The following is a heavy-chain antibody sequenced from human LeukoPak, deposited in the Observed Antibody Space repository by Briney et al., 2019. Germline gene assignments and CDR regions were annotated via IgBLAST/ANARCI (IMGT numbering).Heavy chain of an antibody. J-gene: IGHJ3*02. Sequence: SETLSLTCTVSGGSISSDYWSWIRQPPGKGLEWIGYIYYSGRTNYNPSLKSRVTISVDTSKNQFSLKLSSVTAADTAVYYCARGAAALYPFDIWGQGTMVTVSP. D-gene: IGHD2-2*02. CDR3: ARGAAALYPFDI. CDR1: GGSISSDY. V-gene: IGHV4-59*01. CDR2: IYYSGRT.